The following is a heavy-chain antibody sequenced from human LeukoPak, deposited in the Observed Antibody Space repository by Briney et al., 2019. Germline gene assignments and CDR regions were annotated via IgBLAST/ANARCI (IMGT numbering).Heavy chain of an antibody. CDR3: ARGAVWFGDLWGYFDY. D-gene: IGHD3-10*01. V-gene: IGHV3-23*01. J-gene: IGHJ4*02. CDR1: GFTFIKYS. CDR2: ITGSGAFT. Sequence: PGGSLRLSCAASGFTFIKYSMTWVRQAPGKGLEWVSAITGSGAFTDYADSVKGRFTISRDNSKNTVYLQMNSLRAEDTAVYYCARGAVWFGDLWGYFDYWGQGTLVTVSS.